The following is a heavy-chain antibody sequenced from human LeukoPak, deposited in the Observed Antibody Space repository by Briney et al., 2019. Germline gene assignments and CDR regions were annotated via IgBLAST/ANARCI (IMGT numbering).Heavy chain of an antibody. Sequence: PSETLSLTCAVSGGSLSGYYWTWIRQPTGKGLEWIGEINHSGSANYNPSLKSRVTISLDTSKNQFSLKVSSVTAADTAVYYCARGQGTVTTHWGQGTLVTVSS. V-gene: IGHV4-34*01. J-gene: IGHJ4*02. CDR2: INHSGSA. D-gene: IGHD4-17*01. CDR1: GGSLSGYY. CDR3: ARGQGTVTTH.